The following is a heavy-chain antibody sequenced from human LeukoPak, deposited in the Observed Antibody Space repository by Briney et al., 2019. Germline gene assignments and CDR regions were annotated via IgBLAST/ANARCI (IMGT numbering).Heavy chain of an antibody. CDR1: GYTFTSYG. J-gene: IGHJ5*02. D-gene: IGHD2-2*01. CDR3: ARAAHCSSTSCYEGSDWFDP. CDR2: ISAYNGNT. V-gene: IGHV1-18*01. Sequence: GASVKVSCKASGYTFTSYGISWVRQAPGQGLEWMGWISAYNGNTNYAQKLQGRVTMATDTSTSTAYMELRSLRSDDTAVYYCARAAHCSSTSCYEGSDWFDPWGQGTLVTVSS.